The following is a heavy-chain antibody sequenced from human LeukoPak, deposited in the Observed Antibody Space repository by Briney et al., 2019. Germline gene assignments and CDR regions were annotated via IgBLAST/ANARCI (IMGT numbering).Heavy chain of an antibody. D-gene: IGHD1-26*01. Sequence: GGSLRLSCAASGFTFSSYEMNWVRQAPGKGLEWVSYISSSGSPIYYADSVKGRFTISRDNAKNSLYLQMNSLRAEDTAVNYCARDAVRSGEFDHWGQGTLVTVSS. J-gene: IGHJ4*02. CDR2: ISSSGSPI. CDR3: ARDAVRSGEFDH. CDR1: GFTFSSYE. V-gene: IGHV3-48*03.